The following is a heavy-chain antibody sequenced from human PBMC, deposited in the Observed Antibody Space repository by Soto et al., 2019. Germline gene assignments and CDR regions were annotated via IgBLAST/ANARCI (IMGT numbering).Heavy chain of an antibody. Sequence: QVQLVQSGAEVKKPGASVKVSCKASGYTFTSYDINWVRQATGQGLEWMGWMNPNSGNTGYAEKFQGRVTMTRNTSTSTVYMELSSLRSEDTAVYYCARMSSSSWYNWFDPWGQGTLVTVSS. CDR1: GYTFTSYD. CDR2: MNPNSGNT. CDR3: ARMSSSSWYNWFDP. J-gene: IGHJ5*02. D-gene: IGHD6-13*01. V-gene: IGHV1-8*01.